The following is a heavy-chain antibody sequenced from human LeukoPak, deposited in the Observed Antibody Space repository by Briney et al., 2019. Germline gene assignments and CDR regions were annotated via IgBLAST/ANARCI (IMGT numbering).Heavy chain of an antibody. CDR3: ERLKVRHYDSSGRFDY. D-gene: IGHD3-22*01. CDR1: GGSISNYY. J-gene: IGHJ4*02. V-gene: IGHV4-59*08. Sequence: PSETLSLTCTVSGGSISNYYGSWIRQPPGKELEWTGYIYYSGSTNYNLSLKSRVTISVDTSKNQFSLKLSSVTAADTAVYYCERLKVRHYDSSGRFDYWGQGTLVTVSS. CDR2: IYYSGST.